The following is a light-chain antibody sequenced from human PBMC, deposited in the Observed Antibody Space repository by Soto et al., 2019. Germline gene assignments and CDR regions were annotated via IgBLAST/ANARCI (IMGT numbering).Light chain of an antibody. CDR1: QSVSSY. CDR3: QQRSNWPFT. J-gene: IGKJ5*01. Sequence: ENVLTQSPGTLSLSPGERVTLSCRASQSVSSYLAWYQQKPGQGPRLLIYDVSNRATGIPARFSGSGSGTDFTLTISSLEPEDFAVYYCQQRSNWPFTFGQGTRLEIK. CDR2: DVS. V-gene: IGKV3-11*01.